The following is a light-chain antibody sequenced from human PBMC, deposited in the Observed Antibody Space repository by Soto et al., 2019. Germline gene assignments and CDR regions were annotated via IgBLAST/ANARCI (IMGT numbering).Light chain of an antibody. J-gene: IGLJ1*01. CDR3: TSYTSSSTPYV. Sequence: QSVLTQPASVSGSPGQSITISCAGTSSDVGGYTYVSWYQQHPGKAPKLMIYDVSNRPSGVSNRVSGSKSGNTASLTISGLQAEDEAHYYCTSYTSSSTPYVFGGGTKLTVL. CDR1: SSDVGGYTY. CDR2: DVS. V-gene: IGLV2-14*01.